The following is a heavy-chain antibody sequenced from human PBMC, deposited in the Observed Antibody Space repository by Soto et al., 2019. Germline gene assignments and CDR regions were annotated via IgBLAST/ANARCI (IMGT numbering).Heavy chain of an antibody. J-gene: IGHJ6*02. V-gene: IGHV3-21*01. CDR1: GFTFSSHS. Sequence: EVQLVESGGGLVKPGGSLRLSCAASGFTFSSHSMNWVRQAPGKGLEWVSSISSSSSYIYYADSVKGRFTISRDNAKNSLYLQMNSLRAEDTAVYYCARDLNWNYDYYYGMDVWGQGTTVTVSS. CDR2: ISSSSSYI. D-gene: IGHD1-20*01. CDR3: ARDLNWNYDYYYGMDV.